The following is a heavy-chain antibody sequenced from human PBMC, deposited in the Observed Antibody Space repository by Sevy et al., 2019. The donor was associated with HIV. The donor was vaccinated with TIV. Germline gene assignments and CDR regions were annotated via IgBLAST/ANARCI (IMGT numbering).Heavy chain of an antibody. V-gene: IGHV3-30*04. Sequence: GGSLRLSCAASGFTFSRYSMHWVRQAPGKGLEWVATISFDASNKHYADSVKGRFTISRDNFKNSLFLQMNSLRPEDTAVYHCALERLSSDVCEYFQNWGKGTLVTVSS. CDR3: ALERLSSDVCEYFQN. CDR2: ISFDASNK. D-gene: IGHD1-1*01. CDR1: GFTFSRYS. J-gene: IGHJ1*01.